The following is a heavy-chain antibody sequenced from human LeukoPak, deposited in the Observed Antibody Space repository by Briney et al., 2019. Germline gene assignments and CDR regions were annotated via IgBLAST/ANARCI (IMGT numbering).Heavy chain of an antibody. CDR3: ARTTTYSSGWYGAY. CDR1: GYRYIYYW. Sequence: GESLKISCQGSGYRYIYYWIGWVRQLPGKDLACMGIIYGGDSETRYSPSLQGQVTISADKSINTAFLQWSSLKASDTAMYYCARTTTYSSGWYGAYWGQGTLVTVSS. V-gene: IGHV5-51*01. CDR2: IYGGDSET. J-gene: IGHJ4*02. D-gene: IGHD6-19*01.